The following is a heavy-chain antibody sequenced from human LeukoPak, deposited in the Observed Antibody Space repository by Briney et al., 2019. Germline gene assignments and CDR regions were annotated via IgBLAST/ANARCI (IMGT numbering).Heavy chain of an antibody. CDR2: IRYDGSNK. CDR3: ARTGGNEIDLFYY. V-gene: IGHV3-30*02. D-gene: IGHD2-8*02. CDR1: GFTFSSYG. Sequence: GGSLRLSCAASGFTFSSYGMHWVRQAPGKGLEWVAFIRYDGSNKYYADSVKGRFTISRDNSKNTLYLQMNSLRAEDTAVYYCARTGGNEIDLFYYWGQGTLVTVSS. J-gene: IGHJ4*02.